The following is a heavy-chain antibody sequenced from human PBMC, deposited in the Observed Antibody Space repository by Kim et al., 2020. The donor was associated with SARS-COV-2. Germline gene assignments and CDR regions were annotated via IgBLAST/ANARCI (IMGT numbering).Heavy chain of an antibody. Sequence: GGSLRLSCAASGFTFSSYGMHWVRQAPGKGLEWVAVIWYDGSNKYYADSVKGRFTISRDNSKNTLYLQMNSLRAEDTAVYYCARGGSSGWYTNDAFDIWGQGTMVTVSS. CDR2: IWYDGSNK. J-gene: IGHJ3*02. CDR1: GFTFSSYG. V-gene: IGHV3-33*01. CDR3: ARGGSSGWYTNDAFDI. D-gene: IGHD6-19*01.